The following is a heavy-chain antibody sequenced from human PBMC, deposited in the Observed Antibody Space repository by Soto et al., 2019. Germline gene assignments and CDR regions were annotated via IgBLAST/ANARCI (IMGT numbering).Heavy chain of an antibody. J-gene: IGHJ3*02. CDR2: IYYSGST. Sequence: SETLSLTCTVSGGSISSYYWSWIRQPTGKGLEWIGYIYYSGSTNYNPSLKSRVTISVDTSKNQFSLKLSSVTAADTAVYYCASYIAVAGTGDAFDIWGQGTMLTVSS. V-gene: IGHV4-59*08. D-gene: IGHD6-19*01. CDR3: ASYIAVAGTGDAFDI. CDR1: GGSISSYY.